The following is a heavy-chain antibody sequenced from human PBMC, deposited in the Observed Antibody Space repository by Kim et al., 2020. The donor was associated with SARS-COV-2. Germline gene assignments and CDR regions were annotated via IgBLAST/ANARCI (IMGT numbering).Heavy chain of an antibody. CDR2: TSATGRNT. Sequence: GGSLRLSCAASGFTFNNFALTWVRQVPGMGLEWVSVTSATGRNTYYADSVKGRFTISRDNSGNTLFLQMHNLRVEDSAIYYCAKDLGDGEWLTYYEYYSGLDVWGQGITVTVSS. D-gene: IGHD3-3*01. J-gene: IGHJ6*02. V-gene: IGHV3-23*01. CDR3: AKDLGDGEWLTYYEYYSGLDV. CDR1: GFTFNNFA.